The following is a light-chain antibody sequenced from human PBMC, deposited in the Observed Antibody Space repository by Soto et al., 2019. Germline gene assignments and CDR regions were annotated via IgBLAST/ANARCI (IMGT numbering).Light chain of an antibody. CDR1: QRITSW. J-gene: IGKJ1*01. CDR3: QQYNSYWT. Sequence: DLQMTQSPSTLSASVGDRVTITCRASQRITSWLAWYQQKAGKAPKLLIYDVSTLESGVPSRFSGSGSGTEFTLTISSLQPDDFATYYCQQYNSYWTFGRGTKVDI. V-gene: IGKV1-5*01. CDR2: DVS.